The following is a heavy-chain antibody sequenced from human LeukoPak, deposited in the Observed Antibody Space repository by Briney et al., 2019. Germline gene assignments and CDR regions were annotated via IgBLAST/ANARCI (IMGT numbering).Heavy chain of an antibody. CDR2: INHSGST. D-gene: IGHD3-9*01. J-gene: IGHJ6*02. CDR3: ARHHYDILTGYYLPSSYYYYGMDV. V-gene: IGHV4-34*01. Sequence: SSETLSLTCAVYGGSFSGYYWSWIRQPPGKGLEWIGEINHSGSTNYNPSLKSRVTTSVDTSKNQFSLKLSSVTAADTAVYYCARHHYDILTGYYLPSSYYYYGMDVWGQGTTVTVSS. CDR1: GGSFSGYY.